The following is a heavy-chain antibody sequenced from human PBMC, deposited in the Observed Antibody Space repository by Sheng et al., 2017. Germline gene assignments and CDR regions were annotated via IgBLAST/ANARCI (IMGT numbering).Heavy chain of an antibody. CDR1: GGSFSGYY. CDR2: INHSGST. J-gene: IGHJ4*02. D-gene: IGHD3-9*01. V-gene: IGHV4-34*01. Sequence: QVQLQQWGAGLLKPSETLSLTCAVYGGSFSGYYWSWIRQPPGKGLEWIGEINHSGSTNYNPSLKSRVTISVDTSKNQFSLKLSSVTAADTAVYYCARGRRLAKEFDYWGQGTLVTVSS. CDR3: ARGRRLAKEFDY.